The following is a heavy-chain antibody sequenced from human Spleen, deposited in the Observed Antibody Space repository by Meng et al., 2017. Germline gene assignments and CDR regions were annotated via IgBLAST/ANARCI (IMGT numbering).Heavy chain of an antibody. V-gene: IGHV4-34*01. Sequence: QVQLQQWGAGLLKPPETLSLTCAVYGGSFSGYYWSWIRQPPGKGLEWIGEINHSGSTNYNPSLKSRVTISVDTSKNQFSLKLSSVTAADTAVYYCARGRFSSSRRGVDYWGQGTLVTVSS. D-gene: IGHD6-6*01. CDR3: ARGRFSSSRRGVDY. J-gene: IGHJ4*02. CDR1: GGSFSGYY. CDR2: INHSGST.